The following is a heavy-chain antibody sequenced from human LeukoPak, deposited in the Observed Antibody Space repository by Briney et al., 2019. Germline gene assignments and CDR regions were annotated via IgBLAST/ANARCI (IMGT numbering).Heavy chain of an antibody. CDR2: INSNNGDT. J-gene: IGHJ5*02. CDR3: ARDYVRNYFDP. Sequence: ASVKVSCKASGYTFTAYYMHWVRQAPGQGLERMGCINSNNGDTGYAQKFHGRITMTRDTSISTAYMELSSLTSDDTVVYYCARDYVRNYFDPWGQGTLVTVSS. CDR1: GYTFTAYY. D-gene: IGHD1-7*01. V-gene: IGHV1-2*02.